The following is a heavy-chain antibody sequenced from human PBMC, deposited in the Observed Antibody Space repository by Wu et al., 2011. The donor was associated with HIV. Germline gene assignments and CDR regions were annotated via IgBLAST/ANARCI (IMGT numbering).Heavy chain of an antibody. V-gene: IGHV1-2*02. CDR2: INPDSGGT. Sequence: QVQLVQSGAEVQKPGASVKVSCKASGYTFTGYFLHWVRQAPGQGLEWMGWINPDSGGTNYAQKFQGRVTMTRDTSISTAHMELSSLRSDDTAVYYCARDRDVALSDYWAREPWSPSPQ. J-gene: IGHJ4*02. CDR1: GYTFTGYF. D-gene: IGHD5-12*01. CDR3: ARDRDVALSDY.